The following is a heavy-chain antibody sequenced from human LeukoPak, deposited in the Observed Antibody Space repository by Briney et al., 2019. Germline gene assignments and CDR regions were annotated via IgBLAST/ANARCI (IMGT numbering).Heavy chain of an antibody. Sequence: SVKVSCKASGGTFSSYAISWVRQAPGQGLEWMGGIIPIFGTANYAQKLQGRVTMTTDTSTSTAYMALRGLRSDDTAVYYCARDLIVGATKGAFDIWGQGTMVTVSS. CDR3: ARDLIVGATKGAFDI. V-gene: IGHV1-69*05. J-gene: IGHJ3*02. D-gene: IGHD1-26*01. CDR2: IIPIFGTA. CDR1: GGTFSSYA.